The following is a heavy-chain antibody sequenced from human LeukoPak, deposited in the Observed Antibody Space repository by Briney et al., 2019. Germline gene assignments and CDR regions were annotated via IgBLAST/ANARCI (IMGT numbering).Heavy chain of an antibody. Sequence: GRSLRLSCAASGFTFSSYAMHWVRQAPGKGLEWVSAISATGGTTYYADSVKGRFTISRDNSKNTLYLQMNSLRAEDTAIYYCAKNGDRGAYCSGGSCYPYYYYYIDVWGKGTTVTISS. J-gene: IGHJ6*03. CDR3: AKNGDRGAYCSGGSCYPYYYYYIDV. D-gene: IGHD2-15*01. CDR2: ISATGGTT. CDR1: GFTFSSYA. V-gene: IGHV3-23*01.